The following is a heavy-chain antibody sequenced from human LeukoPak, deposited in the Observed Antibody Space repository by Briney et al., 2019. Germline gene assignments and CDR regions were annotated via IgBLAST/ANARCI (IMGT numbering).Heavy chain of an antibody. Sequence: QPGRSLRLSCTASEFTFGDHAMSWVRQAPGKGLEWVGFIRSRAYGGTTEYAPAVKGRFLISRDDSKSIAYLHMNSLKTEDTAVYYCARGPIQQWLYNGMGVWGQGTTVSVSS. D-gene: IGHD5-18*01. J-gene: IGHJ6*02. CDR1: EFTFGDHA. CDR3: ARGPIQQWLYNGMGV. V-gene: IGHV3-49*04. CDR2: IRSRAYGGTT.